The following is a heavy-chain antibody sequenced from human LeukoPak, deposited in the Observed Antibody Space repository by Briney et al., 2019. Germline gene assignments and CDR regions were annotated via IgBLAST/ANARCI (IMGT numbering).Heavy chain of an antibody. CDR2: VSYSGST. CDR1: GDSLNSYY. J-gene: IGHJ4*02. Sequence: SETLSLTCTVSGDSLNSYYRAWVRQPPGKGLEWIGYVSYSGSTNYNPSLNSRVIITVDTSKNQFSLKLSSVTAADTAVYYCARHRTYYHDSSGYYSLDYWRQGTLVTVSS. V-gene: IGHV4-59*01. D-gene: IGHD3-22*01. CDR3: ARHRTYYHDSSGYYSLDY.